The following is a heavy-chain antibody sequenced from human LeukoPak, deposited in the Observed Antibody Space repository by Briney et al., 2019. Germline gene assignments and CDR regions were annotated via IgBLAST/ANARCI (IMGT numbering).Heavy chain of an antibody. V-gene: IGHV4-39*07. J-gene: IGHJ4*02. CDR1: GGSISSSSYY. Sequence: SETLSLTCTVSGGSISSSSYYWGWIRQPPGKGLEWIGSIYYSGGTYYNPPLKSRVTISVDTSKNQFSLKLSSVTAADTAVYYCAELSGDYAGYWGQGTLVTVSS. D-gene: IGHD1-26*01. CDR2: IYYSGGT. CDR3: AELSGDYAGY.